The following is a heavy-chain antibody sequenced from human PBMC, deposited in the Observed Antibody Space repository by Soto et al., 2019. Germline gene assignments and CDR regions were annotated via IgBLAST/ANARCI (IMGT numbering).Heavy chain of an antibody. CDR3: ARSIVVVTALDY. D-gene: IGHD2-21*02. V-gene: IGHV1-2*02. Sequence: ASVKVSCKASGYTFTGYYMHWVRQAPGQGLEWMGWINPNSGGTNYSQKFQGRVTITRDTSASTAYMELSSLRSEDTAVYYCARSIVVVTALDYWGQGTLVTVSS. CDR2: INPNSGGT. CDR1: GYTFTGYY. J-gene: IGHJ4*02.